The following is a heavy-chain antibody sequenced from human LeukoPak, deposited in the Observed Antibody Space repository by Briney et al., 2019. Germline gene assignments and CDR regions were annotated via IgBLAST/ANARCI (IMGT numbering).Heavy chain of an antibody. D-gene: IGHD6-6*01. Sequence: PWGSLSLSCEASGFTFSNYGMHWVRQAPGKGLEWVAVIWYDGSNKYYADSVKGRFTISRDNSKNTLYLQMNSLRAEDTAVYYCAVMGGEHLVLDYWGQGTLVTVSS. CDR2: IWYDGSNK. CDR3: AVMGGEHLVLDY. J-gene: IGHJ4*02. CDR1: GFTFSNYG. V-gene: IGHV3-33*01.